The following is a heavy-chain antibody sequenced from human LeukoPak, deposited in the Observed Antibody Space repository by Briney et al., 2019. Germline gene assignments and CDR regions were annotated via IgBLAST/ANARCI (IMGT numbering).Heavy chain of an antibody. Sequence: PGGSLRLSCAASGFTFSSYEMNWVRQAPGKGLEWVSYISSSGSTIYYADSVKGRFTISRDNAKNTLYLQMNSLRAEDTAVYYCARGCSSTSCYGGYYMDVWGKGTTVTVSS. CDR2: ISSSGSTI. J-gene: IGHJ6*03. V-gene: IGHV3-48*03. D-gene: IGHD2-2*01. CDR3: ARGCSSTSCYGGYYMDV. CDR1: GFTFSSYE.